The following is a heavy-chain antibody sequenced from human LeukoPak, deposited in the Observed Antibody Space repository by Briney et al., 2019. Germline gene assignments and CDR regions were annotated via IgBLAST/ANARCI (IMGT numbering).Heavy chain of an antibody. CDR2: INSDGTTI. CDR1: GFTFDDYP. Sequence: GGSLRLSCAASGFTFDDYPMHWVRQAPGEGLVWVSHINSDGTTIDYADSVKGRFTISRDNAKNTLYLQMNTLRVDDSAVYFCATAGNYRFDHWGQGTLVTVSS. D-gene: IGHD1-7*01. J-gene: IGHJ4*02. V-gene: IGHV3-74*01. CDR3: ATAGNYRFDH.